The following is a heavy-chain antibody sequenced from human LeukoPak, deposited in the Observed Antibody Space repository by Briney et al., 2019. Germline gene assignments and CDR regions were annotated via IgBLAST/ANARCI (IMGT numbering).Heavy chain of an antibody. CDR2: ISYDGSNK. Sequence: GGSLRLSCAASGFTFSSYGIHWVRQAPGKGLEWVAVISYDGSNKYYADSVKGRFTISRDNSKNTLYLQMNSLRAEDTAVYYCAKDRSVAGNYYYYGMDVWGKGTTVTVSS. D-gene: IGHD6-19*01. J-gene: IGHJ6*04. CDR3: AKDRSVAGNYYYYGMDV. CDR1: GFTFSSYG. V-gene: IGHV3-30*18.